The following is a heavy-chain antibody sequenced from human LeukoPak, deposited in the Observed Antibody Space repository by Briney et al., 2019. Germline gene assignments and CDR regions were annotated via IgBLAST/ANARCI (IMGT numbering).Heavy chain of an antibody. CDR1: GYTFTSYA. J-gene: IGHJ4*02. CDR3: ARDPGYSFWGELGLSYFDY. Sequence: ASVKVSCKASGYTFTSYAMNWVRQAPGQGLEWMGGINTNTGNPTYAQGFTGRFVFSLDTSVSTAYLQISSLKAEDTAVYYCARDPGYSFWGELGLSYFDYWGQGTLVTVSS. D-gene: IGHD3-16*01. V-gene: IGHV7-4-1*02. CDR2: INTNTGNP.